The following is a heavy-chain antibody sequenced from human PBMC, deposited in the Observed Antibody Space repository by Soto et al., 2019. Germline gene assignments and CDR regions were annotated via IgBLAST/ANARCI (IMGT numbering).Heavy chain of an antibody. V-gene: IGHV3-33*01. CDR3: ARDCSGGSCYHGALDY. Sequence: WGSLRVSCAASGFTFSSYGMHWVRQAPGKGLEWVAVIWYDGSNKYYADSVKGRFTISRDNSKNTLYLQMNSLRAEDTAVYYCARDCSGGSCYHGALDYWGQGTLVTVSS. J-gene: IGHJ4*02. D-gene: IGHD2-15*01. CDR2: IWYDGSNK. CDR1: GFTFSSYG.